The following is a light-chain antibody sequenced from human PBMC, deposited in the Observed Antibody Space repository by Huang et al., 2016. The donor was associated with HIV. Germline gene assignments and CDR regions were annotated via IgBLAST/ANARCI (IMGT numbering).Light chain of an antibody. Sequence: DVVMTQSPLSPPVTLGQPASISCSSSQSLVHSDGNTYLSWFQQRPGQSPRRLIYKLDNRDAGVPDRFSGSGSGTDFTLKITSVEAEDVGVYYCMQGTHWPLTFGGGTKVEIK. J-gene: IGKJ4*01. CDR2: KLD. CDR3: MQGTHWPLT. CDR1: QSLVHSDGNTY. V-gene: IGKV2-30*02.